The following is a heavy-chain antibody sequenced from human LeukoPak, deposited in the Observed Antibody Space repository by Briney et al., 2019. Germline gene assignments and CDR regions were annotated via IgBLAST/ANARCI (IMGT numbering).Heavy chain of an antibody. Sequence: SETLSLTCAVSGYSISSGFYWGWIRQPPGKGLEWIGTIYQSGSTNYNPSLKSRVTISVDTSKNRFSLNLSSATAADTAVYYCARRVFPDYFDYWGQGTLVTVSS. D-gene: IGHD3-10*01. CDR2: IYQSGST. J-gene: IGHJ4*02. V-gene: IGHV4-38-2*01. CDR1: GYSISSGFY. CDR3: ARRVFPDYFDY.